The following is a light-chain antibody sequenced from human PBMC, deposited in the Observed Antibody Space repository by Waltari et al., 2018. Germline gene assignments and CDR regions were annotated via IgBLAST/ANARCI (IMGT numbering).Light chain of an antibody. J-gene: IGLJ2*01. V-gene: IGLV2-14*03. CDR1: SSHVGGYNY. CDR3: SSYSGSSTLIL. Sequence: QSALTQPASVSGYPGQSITISCTGTSSHVGGYNYVSWFQQHPGKAPKLIIYELRNRPLGVSERFSGSKSANTASLTISGLQSEDEAYYYCSSYSGSSTLILFGGGTKVTVL. CDR2: ELR.